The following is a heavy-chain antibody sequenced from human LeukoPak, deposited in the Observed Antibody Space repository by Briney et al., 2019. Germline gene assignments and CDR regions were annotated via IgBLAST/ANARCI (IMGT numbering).Heavy chain of an antibody. Sequence: EPGRYLRLSCAASGFTFISYGMHSVRQAPGKGLEWVAVISYDGSNKYYADSVKGRFTISRDNSKNTLYLQMNSLRADDTAVYYCAKVQSVGVVVATYYFACGGQG. V-gene: IGHV3-30*18. D-gene: IGHD5-12*01. CDR2: ISYDGSNK. CDR1: GFTFISYG. CDR3: AKVQSVGVVVATYYFAC. J-gene: IGHJ4*02.